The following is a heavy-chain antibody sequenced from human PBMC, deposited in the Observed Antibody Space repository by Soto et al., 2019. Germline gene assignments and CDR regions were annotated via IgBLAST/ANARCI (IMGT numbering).Heavy chain of an antibody. CDR1: GFSFDDYA. J-gene: IGHJ4*02. V-gene: IGHV3-9*01. CDR3: AIFRTVTTPFDY. Sequence: EVRLVESGGGLVQPGRSLRLSCAASGFSFDDYAIHWVRQAPGKGLEWVSGISWNSGNIGYADSVKGRFTISRDNAKSSLYLQMNSLRAEDTALYYCAIFRTVTTPFDYWGQGALVTVSS. D-gene: IGHD4-17*01. CDR2: ISWNSGNI.